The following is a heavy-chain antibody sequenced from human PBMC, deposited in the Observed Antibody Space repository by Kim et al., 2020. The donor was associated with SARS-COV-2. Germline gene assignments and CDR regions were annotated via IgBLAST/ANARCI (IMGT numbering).Heavy chain of an antibody. J-gene: IGHJ5*02. Sequence: SETLSLTCTVSGGSISSGSYYWSWIRQPAGKGLEWIGRIYTSGSTNYNSSLKSRVTISVDTPKNQFSLKMSSVTAADTAVYYCARDVGATSGWFDPWGQGTLVTVSS. CDR1: GGSISSGSYY. CDR3: ARDVGATSGWFDP. V-gene: IGHV4-61*02. CDR2: IYTSGST. D-gene: IGHD3-10*01.